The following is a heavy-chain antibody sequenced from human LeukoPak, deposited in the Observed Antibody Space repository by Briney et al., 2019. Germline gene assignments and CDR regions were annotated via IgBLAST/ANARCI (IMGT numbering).Heavy chain of an antibody. CDR1: GFTFSSYA. J-gene: IGHJ4*02. CDR2: ISYDGSNK. Sequence: GRSLRLSCAASGFTFSSYAMHWVRQAPGKGLEWVAVISYDGSNKYYADSVKGRFTISRDSSKNTLYLQMNSLRAEDTAVYYCARARTDYDILTGSFDYWGQGTLVTVSS. D-gene: IGHD3-9*01. CDR3: ARARTDYDILTGSFDY. V-gene: IGHV3-30-3*01.